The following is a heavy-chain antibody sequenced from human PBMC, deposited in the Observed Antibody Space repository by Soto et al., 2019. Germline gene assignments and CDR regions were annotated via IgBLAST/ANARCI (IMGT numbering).Heavy chain of an antibody. Sequence: GGSLRLSCAASGFTFSSYWMHWVRQAPGKGLEYVSAISSDGSSTYYADSVKGRFTISRDNSKNTLYLQMSSLRAEDTAVYYCVKDSRLRFLEWFVWGQGTTVTVS. CDR2: ISSDGSST. D-gene: IGHD3-3*01. J-gene: IGHJ6*02. CDR3: VKDSRLRFLEWFV. V-gene: IGHV3-64D*08. CDR1: GFTFSSYW.